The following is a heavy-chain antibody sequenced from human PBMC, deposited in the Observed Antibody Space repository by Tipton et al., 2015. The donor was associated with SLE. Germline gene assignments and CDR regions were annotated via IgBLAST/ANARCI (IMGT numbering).Heavy chain of an antibody. V-gene: IGHV4-38-2*02. J-gene: IGHJ4*02. CDR3: ARGVISGWYVPGY. CDR2: FHHSGIT. CDR1: AYSITSGYY. D-gene: IGHD6-19*01. Sequence: TLSLTCTVSAYSITSGYYWGWIRQPPGKGLEWIGSFHHSGITYYNPSLKSRLTLSVDTSENKFSLSLRSVTAADTAVYYCARGVISGWYVPGYWGQGTLVTVSS.